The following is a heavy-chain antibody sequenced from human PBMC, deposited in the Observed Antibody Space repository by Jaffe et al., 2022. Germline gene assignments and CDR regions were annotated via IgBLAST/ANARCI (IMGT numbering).Heavy chain of an antibody. J-gene: IGHJ6*03. V-gene: IGHV5-51*01. CDR3: ARQRSHFWSPLGYMDV. D-gene: IGHD3-3*02. CDR1: GYSFTSYW. Sequence: EVQLVQSGAEVKKPGESLKISCKGSGYSFTSYWIGWVRQMPGKGLEWMGIIYPGDSDTRYSPSFQGQVTISADKSISTAYLQWSSLKASDTAMYYCARQRSHFWSPLGYMDVWGKGTTVTVSS. CDR2: IYPGDSDT.